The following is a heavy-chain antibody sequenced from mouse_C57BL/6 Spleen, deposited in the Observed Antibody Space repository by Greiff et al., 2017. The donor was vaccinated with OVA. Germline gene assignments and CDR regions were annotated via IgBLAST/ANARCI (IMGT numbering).Heavy chain of an antibody. Sequence: EVKLMESGGGLVKPGGSLKLSCAASGFTFSSYAMSWVRQTPEKRLEWVATISDGGSYTYYPDNVKGRFTISRDNAKNNLYLQMSHLKSEDTAMYYCARDSLPLYYAMDYWGQGTSVTVSS. J-gene: IGHJ4*01. CDR2: ISDGGSYT. V-gene: IGHV5-4*01. CDR1: GFTFSSYA. CDR3: ARDSLPLYYAMDY. D-gene: IGHD6-5*01.